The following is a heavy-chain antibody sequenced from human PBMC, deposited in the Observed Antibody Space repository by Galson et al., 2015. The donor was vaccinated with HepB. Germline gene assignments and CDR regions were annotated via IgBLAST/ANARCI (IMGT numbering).Heavy chain of an antibody. D-gene: IGHD1-1*01. Sequence: SLRLSCAASGFTFSDYYMSWIRQAPGKGLEWVSYISSSSSYTNYADSVKGRFTISRDNAKNSLYLQMNSLRAEDTAVYYCARIQTGSDAFDIWGQGTMVTVSS. CDR3: ARIQTGSDAFDI. CDR2: ISSSSSYT. CDR1: GFTFSDYY. V-gene: IGHV3-11*06. J-gene: IGHJ3*02.